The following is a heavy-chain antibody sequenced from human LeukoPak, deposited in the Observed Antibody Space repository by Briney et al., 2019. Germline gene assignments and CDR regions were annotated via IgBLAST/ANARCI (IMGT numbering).Heavy chain of an antibody. CDR1: GFTFSSYG. Sequence: GGSLRLSCVASGFTFSSYGMSWDRQAPGKGLRWVSAISGSGGSTYYAESVKGRFTISRDNFNNTLYLQMKRLRADDTAVYSCAKGGGDYGDPRFMDVWGKGTTVSVSS. CDR2: ISGSGGST. CDR3: AKGGGDYGDPRFMDV. J-gene: IGHJ6*03. D-gene: IGHD4-17*01. V-gene: IGHV3-23*01.